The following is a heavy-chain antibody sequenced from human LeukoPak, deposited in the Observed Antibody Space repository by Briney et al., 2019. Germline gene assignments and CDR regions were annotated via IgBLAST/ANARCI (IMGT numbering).Heavy chain of an antibody. V-gene: IGHV3-23*01. Sequence: GGSLRLSCAASGFTFSSYDLIWLRQAPGKGLEGVSDITGSGGNTYYADSVKGRFTISRDNSKNTLYLQMSSLRAEDTAIYYCAKDISTRWYSSTPLPGDYWGQGTLVTVSS. CDR1: GFTFSSYD. CDR3: AKDISTRWYSSTPLPGDY. D-gene: IGHD6-13*01. CDR2: ITGSGGNT. J-gene: IGHJ4*02.